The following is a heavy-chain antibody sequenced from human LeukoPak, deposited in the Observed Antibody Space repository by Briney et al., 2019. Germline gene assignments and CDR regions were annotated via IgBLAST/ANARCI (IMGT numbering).Heavy chain of an antibody. J-gene: IGHJ4*02. CDR3: AKEGSGSYIDY. Sequence: GGSLRLSCAASGFSFSAYGMHWVRQAPGKGLEWVAYIWYDGSKKEYANSVKGRFTISRDNSKNTLYLQMNSLRAEDTAVYYCAKEGSGSYIDYWGQGTLVTVSS. D-gene: IGHD3-10*01. V-gene: IGHV3-30*02. CDR1: GFSFSAYG. CDR2: IWYDGSKK.